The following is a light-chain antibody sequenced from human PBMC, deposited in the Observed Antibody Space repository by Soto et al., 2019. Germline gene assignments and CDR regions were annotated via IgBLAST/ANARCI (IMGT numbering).Light chain of an antibody. CDR3: CSYTSRSTYV. CDR2: EVS. J-gene: IGLJ1*01. V-gene: IGLV2-14*01. Sequence: SALTQPASVSGSPGQSNTISCTGTSSDVGGYNYVSWYQQHPAKAPQLMIYEVSNTPSGASNRFSGSKSGNTASLTISGLQAENEANYYCCSYTSRSTYVFGTGTK. CDR1: SSDVGGYNY.